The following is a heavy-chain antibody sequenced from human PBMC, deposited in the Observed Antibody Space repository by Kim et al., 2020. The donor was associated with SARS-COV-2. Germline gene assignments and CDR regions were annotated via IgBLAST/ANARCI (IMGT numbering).Heavy chain of an antibody. D-gene: IGHD3-3*01. CDR3: AGEYQSLEGLLRMLGAFDY. CDR2: ISSSSFYI. J-gene: IGHJ4*02. Sequence: GGSLRLSCAASGFTFSSYSMNWVRQAPGKGLEWVSSISSSSFYIYYADSVKGRFTISRDNAKNSLYLQMNSRRAEDTAVYYCAGEYQSLEGLLRMLGAFDYWGQGTRDTVSS. CDR1: GFTFSSYS. V-gene: IGHV3-21*01.